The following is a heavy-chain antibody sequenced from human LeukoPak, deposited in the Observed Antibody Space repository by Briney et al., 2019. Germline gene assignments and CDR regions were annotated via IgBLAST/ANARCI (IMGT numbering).Heavy chain of an antibody. Sequence: PGRSLRLSCAASGFTFSVYAMHWVRQAPGKGLERVAVISYDGSNKYYADSVRGQFTISRDNSKNTLYLQMNSLRAEDTAVYYCAREFTVANQPRFDYWGQGTLVTVSS. CDR2: ISYDGSNK. D-gene: IGHD5-12*01. CDR3: AREFTVANQPRFDY. V-gene: IGHV3-30-3*01. J-gene: IGHJ4*02. CDR1: GFTFSVYA.